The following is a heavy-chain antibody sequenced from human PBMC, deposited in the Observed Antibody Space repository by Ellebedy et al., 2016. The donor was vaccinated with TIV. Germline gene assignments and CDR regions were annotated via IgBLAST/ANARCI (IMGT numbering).Heavy chain of an antibody. CDR3: ARDAPTVYGDYDYYNGLDV. CDR1: GGSITTGTYY. V-gene: IGHV4-61*01. Sequence: SETLSLTCTVSGGSITTGTYYWNWIRQSPGPGLEWIGHIEHSGSTNYNSSLTSRVTMLVDTSRNQFYLKLKSVTAADTAVYYCARDAPTVYGDYDYYNGLDVWGQGTAVTVSS. J-gene: IGHJ6*02. D-gene: IGHD4-17*01. CDR2: IEHSGST.